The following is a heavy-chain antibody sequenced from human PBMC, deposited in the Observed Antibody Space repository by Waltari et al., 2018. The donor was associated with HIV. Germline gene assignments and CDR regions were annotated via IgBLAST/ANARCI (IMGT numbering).Heavy chain of an antibody. J-gene: IGHJ6*02. CDR3: VRVDYVGWASDYHYGMDV. CDR1: GFTFTNYW. Sequence: EVQLVESGGGLVKPGGSLRLSCAASGFTFTNYWMHWVRQAPGTGLEWVARINSEGSRRGYGGHMKGRTTINKENAKNALDIQKRRLRIEDTAVYYCVRVDYVGWASDYHYGMDVWGRGTTVTGAS. D-gene: IGHD3-10*02. V-gene: IGHV3-74*01. CDR2: INSEGSRR.